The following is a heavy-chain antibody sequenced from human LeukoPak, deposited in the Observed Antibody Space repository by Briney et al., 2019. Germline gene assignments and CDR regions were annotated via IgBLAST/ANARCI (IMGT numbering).Heavy chain of an antibody. J-gene: IGHJ4*02. D-gene: IGHD3-22*01. CDR2: IYYSGST. CDR3: ARHVPNLSDYYDSSGTFDY. V-gene: IGHV4-39*01. Sequence: PSETLSLTCTVSGDSISSYYWGWIRQPPGKGLEWIGSIYYSGSTYYNPSLKSRVTISVDTSKNQFSLKLSSVTAADTAVYYCARHVPNLSDYYDSSGTFDYWGQGTLVTVSS. CDR1: GDSISSYY.